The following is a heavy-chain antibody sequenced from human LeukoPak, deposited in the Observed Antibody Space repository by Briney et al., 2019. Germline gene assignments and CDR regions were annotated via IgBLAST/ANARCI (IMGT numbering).Heavy chain of an antibody. D-gene: IGHD2-2*01. CDR3: ARVIYDIVVVPAAMDV. CDR2: INPNSGGT. Sequence: ASVKVSCKASGYTFTGYYMHWVRQAPGQGLEWMGWINPNSGGTNYAQKFQGRVTMTTDTSTSTAYMELRSLRSDDTAVYYCARVIYDIVVVPAAMDVWGKGTTVTVSS. J-gene: IGHJ6*04. CDR1: GYTFTGYY. V-gene: IGHV1-2*02.